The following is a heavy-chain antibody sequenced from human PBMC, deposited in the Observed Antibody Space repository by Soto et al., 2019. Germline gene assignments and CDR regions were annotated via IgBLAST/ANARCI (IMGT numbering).Heavy chain of an antibody. Sequence: SETLSLTCTVSGGSISSYYWSWIRQPPGKGLEWIGYIYYSGSTNYNPSLKSRVTISVDTSKNQFSLKLSSVTAADTAVYYCARGMITFGGVIVWGQGTLVT. V-gene: IGHV4-59*01. D-gene: IGHD3-16*01. CDR3: ARGMITFGGVIV. CDR2: IYYSGST. CDR1: GGSISSYY. J-gene: IGHJ4*02.